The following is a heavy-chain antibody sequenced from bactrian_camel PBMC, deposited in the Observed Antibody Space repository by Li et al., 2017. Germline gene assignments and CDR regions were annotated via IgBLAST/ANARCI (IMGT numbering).Heavy chain of an antibody. V-gene: IGHV3S31*01. D-gene: IGHD7*01. CDR1: VDTIGGYC. J-gene: IGHJ4*01. CDR2: IHTGDKST. CDR3: AMAHGGGWAILDILQYIY. Sequence: DVQLVESGGGSVQVGGSLRLSCVASVDTIGGYCMGWFRQIPDKEREGVASIHTGDKSTEYADSVKGRFTVSWDKSKNTMYLQMDSLKPEDTAKYYCAMAHGGGWAILDILQYIYWGQGTQVTVS.